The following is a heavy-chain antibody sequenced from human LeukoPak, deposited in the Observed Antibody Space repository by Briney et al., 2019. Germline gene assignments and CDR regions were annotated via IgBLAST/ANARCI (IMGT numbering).Heavy chain of an antibody. CDR2: IWYGGSSK. Sequence: GGSLRLSCAASGFTFSSYGMHWVRQAPGKGLEWVALIWYGGSSKHYADSVRGRFIISRDNSKNTLYLQMNSLRAGDTAVYYCARDFELSHWGQGTLVTVSS. J-gene: IGHJ4*02. CDR3: ARDFELSH. V-gene: IGHV3-33*01. D-gene: IGHD3-16*02. CDR1: GFTFSSYG.